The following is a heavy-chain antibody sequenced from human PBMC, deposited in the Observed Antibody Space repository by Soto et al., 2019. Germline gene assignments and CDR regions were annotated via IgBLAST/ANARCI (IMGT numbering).Heavy chain of an antibody. CDR1: GFTFSSYG. CDR3: ARPLSRQSAVVAATPGPLVY. J-gene: IGHJ4*02. V-gene: IGHV3-33*01. D-gene: IGHD2-15*01. Sequence: GGSLRLSCAASGFTFSSYGMHWVRQAPGKGLEWVAVIWYDGSNKYYADSVKGRFTISRDNSKNTLYLQMNSLRAEDTAVYYCARPLSRQSAVVAATPGPLVYWGQGTLVTVSS. CDR2: IWYDGSNK.